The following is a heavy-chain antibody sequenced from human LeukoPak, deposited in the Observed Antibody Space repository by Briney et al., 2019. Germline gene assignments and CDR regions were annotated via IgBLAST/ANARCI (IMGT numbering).Heavy chain of an antibody. CDR2: IYQSETA. CDR1: GYSISSGYF. J-gene: IGHJ4*02. Sequence: PSETLPLTCTVSGYSISSGYFWGWMRQPPGKGLEWIGSIYQSETAHYNPSLKSRVTISVDTSKNQFSLKLSSVTAADTAVYYCARLHDYGDSRSPLFDYWGQGTLVTVSS. CDR3: ARLHDYGDSRSPLFDY. V-gene: IGHV4-38-2*02. D-gene: IGHD4-17*01.